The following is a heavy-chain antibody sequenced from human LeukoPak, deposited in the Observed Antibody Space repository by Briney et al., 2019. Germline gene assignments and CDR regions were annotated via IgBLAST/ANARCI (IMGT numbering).Heavy chain of an antibody. J-gene: IGHJ6*02. V-gene: IGHV4-39*07. D-gene: IGHD2-15*01. CDR3: ARDPPIGYCSGGSCYDPGYYYYGMDV. CDR1: GGSISSSSYY. CDR2: IYYSGST. Sequence: SETLSLTCTVPGGSISSSSYYWGWIRQPPGKGLEWIGSIYYSGSTYYNPSLKSRVTISVDTSKNQFSLKLSSVTAADTAVYYCARDPPIGYCSGGSCYDPGYYYYGMDVWGQGTTVTVSS.